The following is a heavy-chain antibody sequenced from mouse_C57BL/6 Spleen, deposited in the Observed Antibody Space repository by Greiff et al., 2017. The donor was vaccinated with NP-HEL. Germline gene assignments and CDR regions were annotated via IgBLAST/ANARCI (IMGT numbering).Heavy chain of an antibody. V-gene: IGHV3-6*01. Sequence: EVQLKESGPGLVKPSQSLSLTCSVTGYSITSGYYWNWIRQFPGNKLEWMGYISYDGSNNYNPSLKNRISITRDTSKNQFFLKLNSVTTEDTATYYCAREGATMAYDEGLYYAMDYWGQGTSVTVSS. CDR2: ISYDGSN. J-gene: IGHJ4*01. CDR3: AREGATMAYDEGLYYAMDY. CDR1: GYSITSGYY. D-gene: IGHD2-1*01.